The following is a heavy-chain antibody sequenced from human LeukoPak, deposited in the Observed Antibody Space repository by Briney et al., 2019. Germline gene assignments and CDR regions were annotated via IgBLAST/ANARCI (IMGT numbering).Heavy chain of an antibody. V-gene: IGHV3-30*04. CDR3: ARDHGRSGYFDY. CDR1: GFTFSSYA. CDR2: ISYDGSNK. Sequence: PGGSLRLSCAASGFTFSSYAMHWVRQAPGKGLEWVADISYDGSNKYYADSVEGRFTISRDNSKNTLYLQMNSLRAEDTAVYYCARDHGRSGYFDYWGQGTLVTVSS. D-gene: IGHD3/OR15-3a*01. J-gene: IGHJ4*02.